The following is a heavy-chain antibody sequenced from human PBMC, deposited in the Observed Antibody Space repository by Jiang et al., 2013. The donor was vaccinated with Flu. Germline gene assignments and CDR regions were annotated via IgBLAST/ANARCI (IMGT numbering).Heavy chain of an antibody. CDR3: ARRLGYCSSTSCSNYYYYGMDV. J-gene: IGHJ6*02. CDR2: IYPGDSDT. Sequence: SFTNYWIGWVRQMPGKGLEWMGIIYPGDSDTRYSPSFQGQVTISADKSISTAYLQWSSLKASDTAIYYCARRLGYCSSTSCSNYYYYGMDVWGQGTTVTVSS. V-gene: IGHV5-51*01. D-gene: IGHD2-2*01. CDR1: SFTNYW.